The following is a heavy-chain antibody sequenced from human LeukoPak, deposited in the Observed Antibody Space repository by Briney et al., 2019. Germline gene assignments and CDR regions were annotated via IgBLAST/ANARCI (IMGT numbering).Heavy chain of an antibody. CDR3: ATYNWNDGGWFDP. CDR1: GFTFSSYA. V-gene: IGHV3-23*01. Sequence: GGSLRLSCAASGFTFSSYAMSWVRQAPGKGLEWVSAISGSGGSTYYADSVKGRFTISRDNSKNTLYLQTNSLRAEDTAVYYCATYNWNDGGWFDPWGQGTLVTVSS. CDR2: ISGSGGST. J-gene: IGHJ5*02. D-gene: IGHD1-1*01.